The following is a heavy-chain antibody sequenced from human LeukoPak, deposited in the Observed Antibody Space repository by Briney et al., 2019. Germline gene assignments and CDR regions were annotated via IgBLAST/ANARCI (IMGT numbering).Heavy chain of an antibody. CDR1: GYTFTNYG. Sequence: ASVKVSCKASGYTFTNYGVSWVRQAPGQRLEWMGWINAGNGNTKYSQKFQGRVTITRDTSASTAYMELSSLRSEDTAVYYCARKGGSGLSYYYFDYWGQGTLVTVSS. CDR3: ARKGGSGLSYYYFDY. D-gene: IGHD6-19*01. V-gene: IGHV1-3*01. J-gene: IGHJ4*02. CDR2: INAGNGNT.